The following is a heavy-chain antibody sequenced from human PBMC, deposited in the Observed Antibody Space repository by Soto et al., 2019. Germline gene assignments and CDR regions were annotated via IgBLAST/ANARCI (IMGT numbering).Heavy chain of an antibody. CDR3: ARAEIVTAKPYYYHNGMDV. Sequence: ASVKVSCKASGDTFRSYAISWTRQAPGQGLEWMGGVFPIFDIANYAPKFQGRVTISADESTSTAYMELSSLRSEDTALYYCARAEIVTAKPYYYHNGMDVWGQGTTVTVSS. CDR1: GDTFRSYA. CDR2: VFPIFDIA. J-gene: IGHJ6*02. V-gene: IGHV1-69*13. D-gene: IGHD2-21*02.